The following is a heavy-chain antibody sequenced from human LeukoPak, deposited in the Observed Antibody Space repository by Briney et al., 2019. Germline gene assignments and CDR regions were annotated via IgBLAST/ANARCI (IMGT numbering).Heavy chain of an antibody. Sequence: GASVKVSCKASGGTFSSYAISWVRQAPGQGLEWMGGIIPIFGTANYAQKFQGRVTITADESTSTAYMELSSLRSEDTAVYYCAGGMEGQGPDYWGQGTLVTVSS. CDR2: IIPIFGTA. CDR3: AGGMEGQGPDY. D-gene: IGHD2-8*01. CDR1: GGTFSSYA. V-gene: IGHV1-69*13. J-gene: IGHJ4*02.